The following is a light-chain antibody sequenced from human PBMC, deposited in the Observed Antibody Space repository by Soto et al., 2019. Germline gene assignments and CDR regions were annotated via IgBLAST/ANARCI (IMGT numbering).Light chain of an antibody. V-gene: IGKV3-20*01. CDR3: QQYFKSPWT. CDR1: ESVVSSY. Sequence: EIVLTQSPGTLSLSPGERATLSCRATESVVSSYLAWYQLKPGQAPRLLIYDASSRATGIPDRFSGSGSGTDFALTISRLEPEDFAVYYCQQYFKSPWTFGQGTKVDIK. CDR2: DAS. J-gene: IGKJ1*01.